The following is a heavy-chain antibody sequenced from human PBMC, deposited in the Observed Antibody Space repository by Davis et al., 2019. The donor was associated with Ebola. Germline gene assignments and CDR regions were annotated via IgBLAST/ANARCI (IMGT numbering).Heavy chain of an antibody. J-gene: IGHJ4*02. CDR1: GGSISSSSYY. CDR2: IYYSGST. D-gene: IGHD6-19*01. Sequence: SETLSLTCTVSGGSISSSSYYWGWIRQPPGKGLEWIGSIYYSGSTNYNPSLKSRVTISVDTSKNQFSLKLSSVTAADTAVYYCARHRQWLVNYWGQGTLVTVSS. V-gene: IGHV4-39*01. CDR3: ARHRQWLVNY.